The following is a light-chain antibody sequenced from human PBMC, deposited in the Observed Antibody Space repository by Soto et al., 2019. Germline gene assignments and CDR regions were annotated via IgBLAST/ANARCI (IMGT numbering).Light chain of an antibody. Sequence: DIVMTQSPLFLPVTPGEPASISCRSNQSLLHSNGYNYLDWYLQKPGQSPQLLIYLGSNRASGVPDRFSGSGSGTDFTLKISRVEAEDVGVYYCMQALQTPMYTFGQGTKLEIK. CDR1: QSLLHSNGYNY. CDR2: LGS. CDR3: MQALQTPMYT. J-gene: IGKJ2*01. V-gene: IGKV2-28*01.